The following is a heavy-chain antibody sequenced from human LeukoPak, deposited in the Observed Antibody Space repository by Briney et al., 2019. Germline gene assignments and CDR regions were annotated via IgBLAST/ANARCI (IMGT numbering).Heavy chain of an antibody. Sequence: QPGGSLRLSCEASGFAFSSYWASWVRQAPGKGLEWVANINQDGNSQNYVDSVRGRFTISKDNAKNSVYLQMNSLRAEDTAVYYCVRSLWPEDYWGQGILVTVSS. CDR1: GFAFSSYW. CDR3: VRSLWPEDY. J-gene: IGHJ4*02. CDR2: INQDGNSQ. D-gene: IGHD2-21*01. V-gene: IGHV3-7*01.